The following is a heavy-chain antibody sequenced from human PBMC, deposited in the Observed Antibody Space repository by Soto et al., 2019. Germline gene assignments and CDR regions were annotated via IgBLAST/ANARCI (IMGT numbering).Heavy chain of an antibody. CDR2: IHYSGST. Sequence: QVQLQESGPGLVKPSETLSLTCTVSGGSISSSYWSWIRQPPGKGLEWGGYIHYSGSTHYNPSLNSRITISLDTSKNQFSLKLTSVTAADTAVYYCARHSTGLDVWGKGTTVTVSS. CDR1: GGSISSSY. V-gene: IGHV4-59*08. CDR3: ARHSTGLDV. J-gene: IGHJ6*04. D-gene: IGHD3-9*01.